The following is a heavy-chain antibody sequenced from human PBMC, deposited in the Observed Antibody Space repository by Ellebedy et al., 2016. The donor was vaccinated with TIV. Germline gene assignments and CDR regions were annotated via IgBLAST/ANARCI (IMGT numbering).Heavy chain of an antibody. CDR3: AGLKVAGGHY. CDR2: ISSSSSYI. Sequence: PGGSLRLSCAASGFSFGTYTMNWVRQAPGKGLEWVSSISSSSSYISYADSLRGRFTISRDNAKNSLYLQTNSLRGEDTAVYYCAGLKVAGGHYWGQGTLVTVSS. J-gene: IGHJ4*02. V-gene: IGHV3-21*01. CDR1: GFSFGTYT. D-gene: IGHD6-19*01.